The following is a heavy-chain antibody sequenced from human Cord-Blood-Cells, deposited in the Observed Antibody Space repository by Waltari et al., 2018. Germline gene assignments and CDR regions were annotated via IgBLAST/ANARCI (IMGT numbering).Heavy chain of an antibody. CDR1: GYTFTGYY. CDR3: AGNVGSAARPAFDI. V-gene: IGHV1-2*04. D-gene: IGHD6-6*01. CDR2: INPNSGGT. Sequence: QVQLVQSGAEVKKPGASVKVSCKASGYTFTGYYMHWVRQAPGQGLEWMGWINPNSGGTNYAQKFQGWVTMTRDTSIRTAYRELSRLRSDDTAVYYCAGNVGSAARPAFDIWGQGTMVTVSS. J-gene: IGHJ3*02.